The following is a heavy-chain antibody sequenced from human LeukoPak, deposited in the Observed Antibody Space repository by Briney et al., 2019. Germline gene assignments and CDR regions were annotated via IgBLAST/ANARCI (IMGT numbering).Heavy chain of an antibody. V-gene: IGHV3-48*03. Sequence: GGSLRLSCAASGFTFSSYEMNWVRQAPGKGLEWVSYISSSGSTIYYADSVKGRFTISRDNAKNSLYLQMNSLRAEDTAVYYCARDQWVRGKNDYWGQGTLVTVSS. J-gene: IGHJ4*02. CDR1: GFTFSSYE. CDR3: ARDQWVRGKNDY. CDR2: ISSSGSTI. D-gene: IGHD3-10*01.